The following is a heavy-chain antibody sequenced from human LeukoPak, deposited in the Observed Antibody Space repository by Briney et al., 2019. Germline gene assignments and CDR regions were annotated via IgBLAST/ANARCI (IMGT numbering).Heavy chain of an antibody. Sequence: ASVKVSYKASGYTFTSYDIKWVRRATGQELEWMGWINPNSGGTNYAQKFQGRVTMTRDTSISTAYMELSRLRSDDTAVYYCARDAELRFLGWSPFIEAFDIWGQGTMVTVSS. J-gene: IGHJ3*02. V-gene: IGHV1-2*02. D-gene: IGHD3-3*01. CDR2: INPNSGGT. CDR3: ARDAELRFLGWSPFIEAFDI. CDR1: GYTFTSYD.